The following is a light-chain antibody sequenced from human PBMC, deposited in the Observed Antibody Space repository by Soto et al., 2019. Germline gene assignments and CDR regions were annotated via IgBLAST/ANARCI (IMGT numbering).Light chain of an antibody. Sequence: IQMTQSPSPLSASAGARAPTTARASQSISSYLNWYQQKQGKAPKLLIYAASSLQSGVPSRFSGSGSGTDLTTTISSLQPEDGETYDGQQSYSTLWTFGQGTKVDIK. CDR1: QSISSY. CDR3: QQSYSTLWT. J-gene: IGKJ1*01. CDR2: AAS. V-gene: IGKV1-39*01.